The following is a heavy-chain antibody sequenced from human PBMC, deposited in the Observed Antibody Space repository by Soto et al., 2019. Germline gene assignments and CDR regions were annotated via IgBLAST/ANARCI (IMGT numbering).Heavy chain of an antibody. CDR2: IIPIFGTA. D-gene: IGHD3-3*01. CDR3: AREVRGDFWSGYYDYYYYGMDV. J-gene: IGHJ6*02. V-gene: IGHV1-69*13. Sequence: SVKVSCKASGGTFSSYAISWVRQAPGQGLEWMGGIIPIFGTANYAQKFQGRVTITADESTSTAYMELSSLRSEDTAVYYCAREVRGDFWSGYYDYYYYGMDVWGQGTTVTVSS. CDR1: GGTFSSYA.